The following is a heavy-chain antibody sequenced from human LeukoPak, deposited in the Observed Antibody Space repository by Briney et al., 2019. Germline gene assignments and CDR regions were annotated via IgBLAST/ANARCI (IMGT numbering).Heavy chain of an antibody. D-gene: IGHD4-17*01. CDR3: ANEIRPNDY. Sequence: GRSLRLSCTASAFAFTNHAMSWVRQAPRKGLEWVSSISISGGITYYADSVKGRFTISRENSKSTLCLQMNNLRADDTAVYYCANEIRPNDYWGQGTLVTVSS. J-gene: IGHJ4*02. CDR2: ISISGGIT. V-gene: IGHV3-23*01. CDR1: AFAFTNHA.